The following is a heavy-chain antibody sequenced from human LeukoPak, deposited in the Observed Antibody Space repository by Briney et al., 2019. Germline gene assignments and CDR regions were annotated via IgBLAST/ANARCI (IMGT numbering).Heavy chain of an antibody. V-gene: IGHV1-2*02. J-gene: IGHJ5*02. CDR2: INPNSGGT. CDR3: ARDLRYYYDSSGEPPCFDP. CDR1: RYTLTAYH. D-gene: IGHD3-22*01. Sequence: GASVKVSCKDPRYTLTAYHIHSVRPAPGQGLEWMGWINPNSGGTNYAQKFQGRVTMTRDTSISTAYMELSRLRSDDTAVYYCARDLRYYYDSSGEPPCFDPWGQGTLVTVSS.